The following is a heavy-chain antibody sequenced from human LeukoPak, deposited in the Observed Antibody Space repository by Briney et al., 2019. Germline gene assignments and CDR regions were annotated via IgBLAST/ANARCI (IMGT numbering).Heavy chain of an antibody. V-gene: IGHV3-23*01. Sequence: PSGGSLRLSCAASGFTFSSYAMSWVRQAPGKGLEWVSAISGSGDSTYYGDSVKGRFTISRDNSKSTLYLQMNSLRAEDTAVYYCAKTRPLDSSSWSHGDYWGQGTLVTVSS. CDR2: ISGSGDST. D-gene: IGHD6-13*01. CDR1: GFTFSSYA. CDR3: AKTRPLDSSSWSHGDY. J-gene: IGHJ4*02.